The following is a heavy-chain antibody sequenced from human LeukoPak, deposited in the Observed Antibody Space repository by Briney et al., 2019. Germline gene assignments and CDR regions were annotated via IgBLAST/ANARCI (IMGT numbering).Heavy chain of an antibody. CDR3: ARDFLSYPDY. D-gene: IGHD3-16*02. CDR1: GFTFSSYW. J-gene: IGHJ4*02. V-gene: IGHV3-74*01. Sequence: GRSLRLSCAASGFTFSSYWIHWVRQAPGKGLVWVSRINTDGSSTSYADSVEGRFTISRDNTKNTLYLQMNSLRAEDTAVYYCARDFLSYPDYWGQGTLVTVSS. CDR2: INTDGSST.